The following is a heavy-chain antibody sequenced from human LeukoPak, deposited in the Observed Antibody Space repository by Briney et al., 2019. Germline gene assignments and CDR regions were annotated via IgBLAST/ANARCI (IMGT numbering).Heavy chain of an antibody. CDR1: GFTFSNYA. CDR2: ISGGGDSA. V-gene: IGHV3-23*01. CDR3: AKVGYTYGPQPFDY. Sequence: GGSLRLSCATSGFTFSNYAMSWVRQAPGKGLDWVSGISGGGDSAHYADSVKGRSTISRDNSRNTLYLQMNSLRAEDTAVYYCAKVGYTYGPQPFDYWGQGTLVTVSS. J-gene: IGHJ4*02. D-gene: IGHD5-18*01.